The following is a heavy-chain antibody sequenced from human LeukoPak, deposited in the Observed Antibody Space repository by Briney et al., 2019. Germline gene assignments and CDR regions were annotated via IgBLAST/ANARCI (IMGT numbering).Heavy chain of an antibody. V-gene: IGHV3-21*01. D-gene: IGHD2-8*01. CDR3: AARPYCTTATCPKTNWFDP. CDR2: ISSSSSYI. CDR1: GFTFSSYS. Sequence: PGGSLRLSCAASGFTFSSYSMNWVRQAPGKGLEWVSSISSSSSYIYYADSVKGRFTRDNSKNTLYLQMSSLRADDTAVYYCAARPYCTTATCPKTNWFDPWGQGTLVTVSS. J-gene: IGHJ5*02.